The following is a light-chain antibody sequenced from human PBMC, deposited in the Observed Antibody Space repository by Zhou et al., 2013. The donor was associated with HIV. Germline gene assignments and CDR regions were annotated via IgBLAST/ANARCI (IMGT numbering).Light chain of an antibody. CDR2: GNI. Sequence: QSVLTQPPSVSGAPGQRVTISCTGSSSNIGAGYDVHWYQQLPGTAPKLLIYGNINRPSGVPDRFSGSKSGTSVSLAITGLQTEDETDYYCSSYTSRSTSVFGTGTEVTVL. CDR3: SSYTSRSTSV. V-gene: IGLV1-40*01. CDR1: SSNIGAGYD. J-gene: IGLJ1*01.